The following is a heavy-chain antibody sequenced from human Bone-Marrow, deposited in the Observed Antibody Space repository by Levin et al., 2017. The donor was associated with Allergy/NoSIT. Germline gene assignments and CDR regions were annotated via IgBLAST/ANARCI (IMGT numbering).Heavy chain of an antibody. J-gene: IGHJ6*02. Sequence: GGSLRLSCAASGFTFDDYAMHWVRQAPGKGLEWVSLISWDGGSTYYADSVKGRFTISRDNSKNSLYLQMNSLRAEDTALYYCAKDMRGCGGDCQWYYYGMDVWGQGTTVTVSS. V-gene: IGHV3-43D*03. CDR1: GFTFDDYA. CDR3: AKDMRGCGGDCQWYYYGMDV. D-gene: IGHD2-21*02. CDR2: ISWDGGST.